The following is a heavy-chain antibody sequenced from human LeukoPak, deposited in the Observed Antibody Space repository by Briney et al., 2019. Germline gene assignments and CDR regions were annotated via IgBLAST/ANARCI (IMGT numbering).Heavy chain of an antibody. D-gene: IGHD1-26*01. Sequence: PGGSLRLSCAASGFTFSSYAMSWVRQAPGKGLGWVSAISGSGGSTYYADSVKGRFTISRDNSKNTLFLQMNSLRAEDAAIYYCAKDRTVGASYWYFDLWGRGTLVTVSS. V-gene: IGHV3-23*01. J-gene: IGHJ2*01. CDR2: ISGSGGST. CDR1: GFTFSSYA. CDR3: AKDRTVGASYWYFDL.